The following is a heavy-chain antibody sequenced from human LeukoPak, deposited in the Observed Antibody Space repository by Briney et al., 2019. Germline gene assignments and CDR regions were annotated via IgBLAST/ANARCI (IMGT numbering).Heavy chain of an antibody. CDR3: AKYRRPHRILDS. D-gene: IGHD1-14*01. V-gene: IGHV3-23*01. J-gene: IGHJ4*02. Sequence: GSLRLSCTASGFTFSNFGMNWVRQAPGKGLEWVSDITNNGADIHYADSVKGRFTISRDNSRNTLFLQMDSLSADDTAIYYCAKYRRPHRILDSWGQGTLVTVSS. CDR2: ITNNGADI. CDR1: GFTFSNFG.